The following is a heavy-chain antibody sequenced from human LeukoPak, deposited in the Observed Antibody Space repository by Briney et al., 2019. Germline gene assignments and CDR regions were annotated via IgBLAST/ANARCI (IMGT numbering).Heavy chain of an antibody. Sequence: GGSLRLSCAASGFTFSSYEMNWVRQAPGKGLEWVSYISSSGSTIYYADSVKGRFNIPRDNAKNSLYLQMNSLRAEDTAVYYCAELGITMIGGVGGKGTTVTISS. CDR1: GFTFSSYE. V-gene: IGHV3-48*03. J-gene: IGHJ6*04. D-gene: IGHD3-10*02. CDR3: AELGITMIGGV. CDR2: ISSSGSTI.